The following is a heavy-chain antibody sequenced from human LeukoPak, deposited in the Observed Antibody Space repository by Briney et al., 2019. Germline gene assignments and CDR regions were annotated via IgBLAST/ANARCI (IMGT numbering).Heavy chain of an antibody. CDR2: IRNDGSII. V-gene: IGHV3-30*02. CDR1: GFTFSSYG. D-gene: IGHD3-16*01. J-gene: IGHJ4*02. Sequence: GGSLRLSCAASGFTFSSYGMHWIRQAPGKGLEWVAFIRNDGSIIYNADSVKGRFTISRDNSKNALYLQMNSLRADDTAVYYCAKDTPLCYFDYWGQGTLVTVSS. CDR3: AKDTPLCYFDY.